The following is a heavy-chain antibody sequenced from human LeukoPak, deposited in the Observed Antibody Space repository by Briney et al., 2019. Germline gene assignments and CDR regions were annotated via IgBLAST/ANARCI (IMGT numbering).Heavy chain of an antibody. CDR2: IWYDGSNK. D-gene: IGHD5-24*01. CDR1: GFTFSSYG. CDR3: AKDQREATGTYDAFDI. V-gene: IGHV3-33*06. Sequence: GGSLRLSCAASGFTFSSYGMHWVRQAPGKGLEWVAVIWYDGSNKYYADSVKGRFTISRDNSKNTLYLQMNSLRAEDTAVYYCAKDQREATGTYDAFDIWGQGTMVTVSS. J-gene: IGHJ3*02.